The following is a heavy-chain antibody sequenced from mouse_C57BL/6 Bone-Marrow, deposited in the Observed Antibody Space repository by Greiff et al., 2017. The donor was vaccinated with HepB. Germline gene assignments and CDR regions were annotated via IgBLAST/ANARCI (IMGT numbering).Heavy chain of an antibody. CDR2: INPSTGGT. J-gene: IGHJ2*01. Sequence: EVQLQQSGPELVKPGASVKISCKASGYSFTGYYMNWVKQSPEKSLEWIGEINPSTGGTTYNQKFKAKATLTVDKSSSTAYMQLKSLTSEDSAVYYCATYYSNYLYYFDYWGQGTTLTVSS. CDR3: ATYYSNYLYYFDY. CDR1: GYSFTGYY. D-gene: IGHD2-5*01. V-gene: IGHV1-42*01.